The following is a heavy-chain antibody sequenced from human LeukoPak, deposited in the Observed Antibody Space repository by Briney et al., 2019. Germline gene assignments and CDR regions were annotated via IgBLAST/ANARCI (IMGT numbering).Heavy chain of an antibody. CDR1: GFTFSSNW. V-gene: IGHV3-74*01. D-gene: IGHD4-17*01. Sequence: PGGSLRLSCATSGFTFSSNWMHWVRQTPGKGLVWVSRINSDGSSTSYADSVKGRFTISRDNAKDTLYLQMNSLRAEDTAVYYCARSPLTVTTRLRFDYWGQGTLVTVSS. CDR3: ARSPLTVTTRLRFDY. J-gene: IGHJ4*02. CDR2: INSDGSST.